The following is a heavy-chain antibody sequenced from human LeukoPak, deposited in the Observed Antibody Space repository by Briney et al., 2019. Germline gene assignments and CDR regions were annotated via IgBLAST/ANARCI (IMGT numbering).Heavy chain of an antibody. CDR2: IYYSGST. CDR3: ARASYYYDSSGYYHGFDY. J-gene: IGHJ4*02. D-gene: IGHD3-22*01. Sequence: SETLSLTCTVSGGSISSYYWSWIRQPPGKGLEWIGYIYYSGSTNYNPSLKSRVTISVDTSKNQFSLKLSSVTAADTAVYYCARASYYYDSSGYYHGFDYWGQGTLVTVSS. CDR1: GGSISSYY. V-gene: IGHV4-59*01.